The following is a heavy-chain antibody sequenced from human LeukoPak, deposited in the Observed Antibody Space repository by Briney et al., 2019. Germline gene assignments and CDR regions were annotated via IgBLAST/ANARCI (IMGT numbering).Heavy chain of an antibody. Sequence: ASVKVSCKASGYTFTGYYMHWVRQAPGQGLEWMGWINPNSGGTNYAQKFQGRVTMTRDTSISTAYMELSRLRSDDTAVYYCARVRAAAADYYYYMDVWGKGTTVTVSS. CDR1: GYTFTGYY. J-gene: IGHJ6*03. CDR2: INPNSGGT. CDR3: ARVRAAAADYYYYMDV. V-gene: IGHV1-2*02. D-gene: IGHD6-13*01.